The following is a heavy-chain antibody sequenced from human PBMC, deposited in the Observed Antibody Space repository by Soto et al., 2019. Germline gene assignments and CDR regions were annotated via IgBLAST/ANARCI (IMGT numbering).Heavy chain of an antibody. CDR1: GFTFSSYA. D-gene: IGHD3-10*01. V-gene: IGHV3-23*01. Sequence: GGSLRLSCAASGFTFSSYAMSWVRQAPGKGLEWVSAISGSGGSTYYADSVKGRFTISRDNSKNTLYLQMNSLRAEDTAVYYCAKDGGGRGSGNYYYYMDVWGKGTTVTVSS. CDR3: AKDGGGRGSGNYYYYMDV. CDR2: ISGSGGST. J-gene: IGHJ6*03.